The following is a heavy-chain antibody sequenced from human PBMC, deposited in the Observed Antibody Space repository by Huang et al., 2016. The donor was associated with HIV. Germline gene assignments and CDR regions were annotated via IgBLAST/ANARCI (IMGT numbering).Heavy chain of an antibody. CDR1: GYTFTDYF. CDR2: INPLSGVT. D-gene: IGHD2-15*01. CDR3: ARTPYSGSHPDY. Sequence: QVQLVQSGAEVKKPGASVKVSCRTSGYTFTDYFVHCVRQAPGQGRQLMGSINPLSGVTNYAQKFQGRVTMNRDTSIRTVYMELNRLRSDDTALYYCARTPYSGSHPDYWGQGTLVTVSS. J-gene: IGHJ4*02. V-gene: IGHV1-2*02.